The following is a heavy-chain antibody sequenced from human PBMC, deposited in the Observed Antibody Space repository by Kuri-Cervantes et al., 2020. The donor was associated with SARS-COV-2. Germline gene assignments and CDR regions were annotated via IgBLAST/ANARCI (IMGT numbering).Heavy chain of an antibody. J-gene: IGHJ6*03. CDR3: ARLGSSSWYDYYYMDV. D-gene: IGHD6-13*01. Sequence: LSLTCAVYGGSFSGYYWSWIRQPPGKGLEWVSAISGSGGSTYYADSVKGRFTISRDNSKNSLYLQMNSLRAEDTAVYYCARLGSSSWYDYYYMDVWGKGTTVTVSS. V-gene: IGHV3-23*01. CDR1: GGSFSGYY. CDR2: ISGSGGST.